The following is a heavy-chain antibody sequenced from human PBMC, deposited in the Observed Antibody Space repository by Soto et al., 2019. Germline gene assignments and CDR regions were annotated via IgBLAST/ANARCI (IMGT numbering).Heavy chain of an antibody. D-gene: IGHD2-8*01. CDR3: ARYCTNGVCNNWFDP. Sequence: PGESLKMSCDGSGYSFTIDCIGLVLQMPGKGLEWMGIIYPGDSDTRYSPSFQGQVTISADKSISTAYLQWSSLKASDTAMYYCARYCTNGVCNNWFDPWGQGTLVTVSS. J-gene: IGHJ5*02. CDR1: GYSFTIDC. CDR2: IYPGDSDT. V-gene: IGHV5-51*01.